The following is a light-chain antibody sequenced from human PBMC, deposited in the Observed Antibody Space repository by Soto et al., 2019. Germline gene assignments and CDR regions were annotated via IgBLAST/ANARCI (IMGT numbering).Light chain of an antibody. CDR2: DAS. Sequence: EIVLTQSPATLSLSPGERATLSCRASQSFSDYLAWYQQKPGQAPRLLIYDASARATGIPARFSGSGSGTDFTLTISSLEPEDFAVYYCQQRGIYPLTFGGGTKAEIK. J-gene: IGKJ4*01. CDR3: QQRGIYPLT. V-gene: IGKV3-11*01. CDR1: QSFSDY.